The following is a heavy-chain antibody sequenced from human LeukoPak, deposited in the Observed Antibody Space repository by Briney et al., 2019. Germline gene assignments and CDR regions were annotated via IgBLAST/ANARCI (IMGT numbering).Heavy chain of an antibody. Sequence: SETLSLTCTVSGYSISSGYYWGWIRQPPGKGLEWIGSIYHSGSTYYNPSLKSRVTISVDTSKNQFSLKLSSVTAADTAVYYCARGVISSWRYFDYWGQGTLVTVSS. CDR2: IYHSGST. V-gene: IGHV4-38-2*02. J-gene: IGHJ4*02. CDR1: GYSISSGYY. D-gene: IGHD6-13*01. CDR3: ARGVISSWRYFDY.